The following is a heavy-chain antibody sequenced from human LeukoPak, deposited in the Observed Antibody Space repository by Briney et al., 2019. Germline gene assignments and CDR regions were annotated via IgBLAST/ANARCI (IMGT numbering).Heavy chain of an antibody. Sequence: ASVKVSCKASGYTFTGYYIHWVRQAPGQGLEWMGWITPNSADTNYAQKFQGRVTMTRDTSISTAYMELSRLRSDDTAVYYCARVGRSLDAFDIWGQGTMVTVSS. CDR2: ITPNSADT. J-gene: IGHJ3*02. CDR1: GYTFTGYY. CDR3: ARVGRSLDAFDI. V-gene: IGHV1-2*02. D-gene: IGHD1-26*01.